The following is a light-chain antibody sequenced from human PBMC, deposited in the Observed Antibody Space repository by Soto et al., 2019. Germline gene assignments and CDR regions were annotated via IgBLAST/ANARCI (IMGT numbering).Light chain of an antibody. Sequence: DIQMTQSPSTLSASVGDRVTITCRASQSVSSWLAWYQHKPGKTPKLLIHKASTLESGVPSRFSGSGSGTEFTLTISSLQPDDFAVYYCEQYNTYSGYIFGQGTKLEIK. CDR2: KAS. CDR1: QSVSSW. J-gene: IGKJ2*01. CDR3: EQYNTYSGYI. V-gene: IGKV1-5*03.